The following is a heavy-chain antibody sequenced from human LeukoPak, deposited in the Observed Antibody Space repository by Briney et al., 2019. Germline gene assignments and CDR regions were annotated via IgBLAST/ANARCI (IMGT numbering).Heavy chain of an antibody. CDR2: IIPILGIA. V-gene: IGHV1-69*04. D-gene: IGHD3-10*01. CDR3: ARDRRYGSGSRALDY. J-gene: IGHJ4*02. Sequence: SVKVSCKASGGTFSSYAISWVRQAAGQGLEWMGRIIPILGIANYAQKFQGRVTITADKSTSTAYMELSSLRSEDTAVYYCARDRRYGSGSRALDYWGQGTLVTVSS. CDR1: GGTFSSYA.